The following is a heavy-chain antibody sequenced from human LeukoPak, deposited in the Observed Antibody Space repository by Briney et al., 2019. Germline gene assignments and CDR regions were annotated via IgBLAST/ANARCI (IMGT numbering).Heavy chain of an antibody. V-gene: IGHV1-69*04. CDR1: GGTYSSYA. CDR3: ASRARFGLVILFEFDPFDI. CDR2: IIPILGIA. Sequence: GSSVKVSCKASGGTYSSYAISWVRQAPGQGLEWMGRIIPILGIANYAQKFQGRVTITADKSTSTAYMELSSLRSEDTAVYYCASRARFGLVILFEFDPFDIWGQGTMVTVSS. J-gene: IGHJ3*02. D-gene: IGHD3/OR15-3a*01.